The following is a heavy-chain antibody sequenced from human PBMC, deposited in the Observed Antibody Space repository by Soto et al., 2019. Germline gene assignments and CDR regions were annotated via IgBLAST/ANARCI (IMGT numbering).Heavy chain of an antibody. D-gene: IGHD6-19*01. CDR1: GFTFSSYE. J-gene: IGHJ3*02. V-gene: IGHV3-48*03. CDR2: ISSSGSTI. Sequence: GSLRLSCAASGFTFSSYEMNWVRQAPGKGLEWVSYISSSGSTIYYADSVKGRFTISRDNAKNSLYLQMNSLRAEDTAVYYCARDRQWLFLDAFDIWGQGTMVTVSS. CDR3: ARDRQWLFLDAFDI.